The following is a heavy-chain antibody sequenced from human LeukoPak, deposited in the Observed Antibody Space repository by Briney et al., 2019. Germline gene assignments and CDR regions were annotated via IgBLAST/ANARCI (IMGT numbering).Heavy chain of an antibody. CDR1: GDSFTSVTDY. D-gene: IGHD6-19*01. Sequence: SETLSLTCTVSGDSFTSVTDYWAWIRQPPGKGLEWIASGDYSGGTYYKPSLESRVAISADMSENQISLKLTSVTGADTAVYYCAGERGEEYSSGWYKTNYFYNWGQGIRVTVSS. CDR2: GDYSGGT. V-gene: IGHV4-39*07. J-gene: IGHJ4*02. CDR3: AGERGEEYSSGWYKTNYFYN.